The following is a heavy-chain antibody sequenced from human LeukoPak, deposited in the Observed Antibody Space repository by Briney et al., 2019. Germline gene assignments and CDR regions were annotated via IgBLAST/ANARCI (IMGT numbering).Heavy chain of an antibody. Sequence: SETLSLTCAVYGGSFGGSFWSWIRLPPGKGLEWIGEINHSGSTNYNPSLKRRVTISVDTSKNQFSLKLNSVTAADTAVYYCARTGYGDYLSSWGQGILVTVSS. D-gene: IGHD4-17*01. V-gene: IGHV4-34*01. J-gene: IGHJ5*02. CDR2: INHSGST. CDR3: ARTGYGDYLSS. CDR1: GGSFGGSF.